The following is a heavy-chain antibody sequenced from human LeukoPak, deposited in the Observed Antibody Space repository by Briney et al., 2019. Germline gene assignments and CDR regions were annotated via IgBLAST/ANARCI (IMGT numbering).Heavy chain of an antibody. CDR3: ARGFRLTPPNDAFDA. CDR1: GFTFKTAG. Sequence: GGSLRLSCAVSGFTFKTAGMHWVRQAPGKGLEWVAFIRYDGSEKFYAGSVKGRFTISRDDSENTLYLYMNSLTPEDTAVYSCARGFRLTPPNDAFDAWGQGTMVAVSS. D-gene: IGHD2-15*01. J-gene: IGHJ3*01. CDR2: IRYDGSEK. V-gene: IGHV3-30*02.